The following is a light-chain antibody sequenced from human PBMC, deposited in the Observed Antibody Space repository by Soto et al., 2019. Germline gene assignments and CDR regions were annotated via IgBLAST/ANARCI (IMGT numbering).Light chain of an antibody. V-gene: IGKV1-6*01. CDR1: QGISTE. CDR3: LQDYDYPRT. Sequence: ATQMTQSTSSLSASVGDRVTIACRASQGISTELGWYQQKAGEAPKLLIYAASTLQSGVPPRFSGSGSGTDFTLTISSLQPEDFATYYCLQDYDYPRTFGQGTKVEMK. CDR2: AAS. J-gene: IGKJ1*01.